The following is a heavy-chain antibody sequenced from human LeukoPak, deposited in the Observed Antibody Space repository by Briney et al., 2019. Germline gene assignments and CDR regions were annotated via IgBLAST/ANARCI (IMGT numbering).Heavy chain of an antibody. CDR2: MQPDNGNT. V-gene: IGHV1-8*01. CDR3: ARGHGSAFDP. J-gene: IGHJ5*02. CDR1: GYAFTNYD. Sequence: ASVKVSCKTSGYAFTNYDINWVRQAPGQGLEWMGWMQPDNGNTGYAQKFQGRVTMTRNTSITTAYMELRSLRSDDTAVYYCARGHGSAFDPWGQGTLVTVSS. D-gene: IGHD3-10*01.